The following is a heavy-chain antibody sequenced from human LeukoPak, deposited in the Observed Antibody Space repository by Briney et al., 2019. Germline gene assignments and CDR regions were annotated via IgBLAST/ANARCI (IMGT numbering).Heavy chain of an antibody. Sequence: PSGTLSLTCAVSGGSISSSNWWSWVRQPPGKGLKWIGEIYHSGSTNYNPSLKSRVTISVDKSKNQFSLKLSSVTAADTAVYYCARGGRAIFGVVHDNWFDPWGQGTLVTVSS. D-gene: IGHD3-3*01. CDR1: GGSISSSNW. V-gene: IGHV4-4*02. CDR3: ARGGRAIFGVVHDNWFDP. CDR2: IYHSGST. J-gene: IGHJ5*02.